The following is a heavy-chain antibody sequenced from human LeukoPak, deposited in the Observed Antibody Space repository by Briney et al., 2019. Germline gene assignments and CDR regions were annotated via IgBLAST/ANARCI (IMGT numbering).Heavy chain of an antibody. V-gene: IGHV4-59*01. CDR3: ARETAHYYDASRGWFDP. CDR2: IYYSGTT. Sequence: SETLSLTCTVSGGSISPYYWSWIRQPPGKGLEWIGYIYYSGTTNYNPSLKSRVTISVDTSKNRFSLKLSSVTAADTAVYYCARETAHYYDASRGWFDPWGQGTLVTVSS. J-gene: IGHJ5*02. D-gene: IGHD3-22*01. CDR1: GGSISPYY.